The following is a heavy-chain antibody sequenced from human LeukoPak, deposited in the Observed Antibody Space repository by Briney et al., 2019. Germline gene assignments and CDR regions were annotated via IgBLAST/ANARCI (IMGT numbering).Heavy chain of an antibody. J-gene: IGHJ4*02. CDR1: GGSFSGYY. D-gene: IGHD4-23*01. V-gene: IGHV4-34*01. Sequence: SETLSLTCAVYGGSFSGYYWSWIRQPPGKGLEWIGEINHSGTTNYNPSLKSRVTISLDTSKSQFSLKLSSVTAADTAIYYCATDYGGNSFDYWGQGTLVTVSS. CDR3: ATDYGGNSFDY. CDR2: INHSGTT.